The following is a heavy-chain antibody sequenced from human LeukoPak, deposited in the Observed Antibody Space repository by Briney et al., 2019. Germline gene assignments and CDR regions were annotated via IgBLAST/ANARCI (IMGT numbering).Heavy chain of an antibody. V-gene: IGHV3-23*01. CDR2: ISGDGERT. CDR1: GFIFKNDD. J-gene: IGHJ4*02. CDR3: ARVNGYYDLGTYEGDC. Sequence: GGSLRLSCAGSGFIFKNDDINWVRQAPGKGLEWVSSISGDGERTFYADSVKGRFAISKDDSQNTLYLQMTSLRVEDTAVYYCARVNGYYDLGTYEGDCWGQGTLVTVSS. D-gene: IGHD3-10*01.